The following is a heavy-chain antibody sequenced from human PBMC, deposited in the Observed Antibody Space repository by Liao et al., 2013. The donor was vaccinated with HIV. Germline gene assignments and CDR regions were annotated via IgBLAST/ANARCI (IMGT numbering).Heavy chain of an antibody. Sequence: QVQLQESGPGLVKPSETLSLTCTVSGGSISSYYWSWIRQPAGKGLEWIGHIYTTGNTKYNPSLKSRVTISLDTSKNQFSLKLTSVTAADTAVYYCARDAYFDWDNWFDPWGQGTLVTVSS. J-gene: IGHJ5*02. D-gene: IGHD3-9*01. CDR1: GGSISSYY. CDR3: ARDAYFDWDNWFDP. CDR2: IYTTGNT. V-gene: IGHV4-4*07.